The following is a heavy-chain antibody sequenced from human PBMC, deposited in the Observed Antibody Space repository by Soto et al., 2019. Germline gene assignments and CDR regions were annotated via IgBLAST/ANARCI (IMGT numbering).Heavy chain of an antibody. CDR1: GGTFSSYT. Sequence: ASVKVSCKASGGTFSSYTISWVRQAPGQGLEWMGRIIPILGNTGYAQNFQGRVTMTRNTSISTAYMELSSLRSEDTAVYYCARRHYGSGTPLAYWGLGTLVTVSS. D-gene: IGHD3-10*01. CDR3: ARRHYGSGTPLAY. CDR2: IIPILGNT. V-gene: IGHV1-8*02. J-gene: IGHJ4*02.